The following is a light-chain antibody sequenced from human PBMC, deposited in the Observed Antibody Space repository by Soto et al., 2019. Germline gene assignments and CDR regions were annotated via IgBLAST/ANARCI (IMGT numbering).Light chain of an antibody. Sequence: EVVLTQSPATLSLSPGERATLSCRASQSVDRSYLAWYQQRPGQAPRLLIYGASSKATGIPDRFSGSGSGTDLALTISRLEPEDYAVYFCQQYGSSPPKFTFGHGTKLEIK. CDR2: GAS. V-gene: IGKV3-20*01. CDR3: QQYGSSPPKFT. J-gene: IGKJ2*01. CDR1: QSVDRSY.